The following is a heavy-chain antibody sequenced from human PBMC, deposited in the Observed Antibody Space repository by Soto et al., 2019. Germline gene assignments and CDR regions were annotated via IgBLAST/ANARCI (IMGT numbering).Heavy chain of an antibody. J-gene: IGHJ6*02. CDR2: IYSGGST. D-gene: IGHD4-17*01. CDR1: GFTVSSNY. V-gene: IGHV3-53*04. CDR3: ARVDYGDYPAGYCGMDV. Sequence: EVQLVESGGGLVQPGGSLRLSCAASGFTVSSNYMSWVRQAPGKGLEWVSVIYSGGSTYYADSVKGRFTISRHNSKHTLYLQMNSLGAEDTAVYYCARVDYGDYPAGYCGMDVWGQGTTVTVSS.